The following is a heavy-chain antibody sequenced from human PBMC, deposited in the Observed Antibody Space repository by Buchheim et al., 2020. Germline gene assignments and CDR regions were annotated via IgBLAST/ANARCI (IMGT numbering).Heavy chain of an antibody. J-gene: IGHJ6*02. Sequence: QVQLQESGPGLVKPSQPLSLTCTVSGGSISSGGYYWSWIRQHPGKGLEWIGYIYYSGSTYYNPSLKSRVTISVETSKNQFSLKLSSVTAADTAVYYCARVPLGYYYDSSGPTPYYYYYYGMDVWGQGTT. CDR2: IYYSGST. CDR3: ARVPLGYYYDSSGPTPYYYYYYGMDV. V-gene: IGHV4-30-4*08. D-gene: IGHD3-22*01. CDR1: GGSISSGGYY.